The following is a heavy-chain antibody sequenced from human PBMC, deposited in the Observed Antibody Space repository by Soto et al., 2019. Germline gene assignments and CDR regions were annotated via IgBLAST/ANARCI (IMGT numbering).Heavy chain of an antibody. V-gene: IGHV3-23*01. D-gene: IGHD6-13*01. CDR3: AKEAVAAAGNFDL. CDR1: EFTFSSYA. CDR2: ISGNGGST. J-gene: IGHJ2*01. Sequence: EVQLLESGGGLVQPGGSLRLSCAASEFTFSSYAMSWVRQAAGKGLEWVSGISGNGGSTHYADSVKGRFTISRDNFKNTLYLQMNSLRAEDTAIYYGAKEAVAAAGNFDLWGRGTLVSVSA.